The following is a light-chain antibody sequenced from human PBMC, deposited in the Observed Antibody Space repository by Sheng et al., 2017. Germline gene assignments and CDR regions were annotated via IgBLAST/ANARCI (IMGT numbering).Light chain of an antibody. CDR1: QDISSA. Sequence: AIQLTQSPSSLSASTGDRVVITCRASQDISSALAWYQQKPGKSPKVLIYGASSLASGVSSRFSGSRSGTDFTLTISSLQPEDFAVYYCQQFDTYPRTFGGGTE. CDR3: QQFDTYPRT. V-gene: IGKV1-13*02. J-gene: IGKJ4*01. CDR2: GAS.